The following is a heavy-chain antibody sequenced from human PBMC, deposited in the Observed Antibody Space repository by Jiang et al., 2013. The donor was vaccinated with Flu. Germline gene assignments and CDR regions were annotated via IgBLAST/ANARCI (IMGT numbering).Heavy chain of an antibody. Sequence: VQLLESGGGLVQPGGSLRLSCAASGFTVSSNYMSWVRQAPGKGLEWVSVIYSGGSTYYADSVKGRFTISRDNSKNTLYLQMNSLRAEDTAVYYCARDIGWYYFDYWGQGTLGHRLL. CDR2: IYSGGST. CDR3: ARDIGWYYFDY. D-gene: IGHD6-19*01. V-gene: IGHV3-66*02. J-gene: IGHJ4*02. CDR1: GFTVSSNY.